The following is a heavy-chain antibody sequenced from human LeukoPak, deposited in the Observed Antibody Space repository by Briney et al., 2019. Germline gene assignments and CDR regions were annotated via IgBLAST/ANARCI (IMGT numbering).Heavy chain of an antibody. CDR3: ARNPRGSPWFGETLNWFDP. D-gene: IGHD3-10*01. CDR2: IYYSGST. V-gene: IGHV4-59*08. CDR1: GGSISSYY. Sequence: SETLSLTCTVSGGSISSYYWSWIRQPPGEGLEWIGYIYYSGSTNYNPSLKSRVTISVDTSKNQFSLKLSSVTAADTAVYYCARNPRGSPWFGETLNWFDPWGQGTLVTVSS. J-gene: IGHJ5*02.